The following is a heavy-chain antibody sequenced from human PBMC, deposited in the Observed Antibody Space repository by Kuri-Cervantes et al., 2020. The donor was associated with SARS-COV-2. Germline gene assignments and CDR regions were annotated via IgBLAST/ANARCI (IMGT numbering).Heavy chain of an antibody. CDR2: ISYDGSNK. Sequence: GESLKISCAASGFTFSSYAMHWVRQAPGKGLEWVAVISYDGSNKYYADSVKGRFTISRDNSKNTLYLQMNSLRAEGTAVYYCAREAVAGSNWFDPWGQGTLVTVSS. CDR3: AREAVAGSNWFDP. D-gene: IGHD6-19*01. V-gene: IGHV3-30-3*01. J-gene: IGHJ5*02. CDR1: GFTFSSYA.